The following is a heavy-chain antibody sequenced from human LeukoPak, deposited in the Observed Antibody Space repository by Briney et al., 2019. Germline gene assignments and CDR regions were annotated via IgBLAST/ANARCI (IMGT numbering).Heavy chain of an antibody. CDR3: ARLGSSGWYGGRYFDY. CDR1: GFTFSSYA. CDR2: ISGSGGST. J-gene: IGHJ4*02. Sequence: GGSLRLSCAASGFTFSSYAMSWVRQAPGKGLEWVSAISGSGGSTYYADSVKGRFTISRDNSKNTLYLQMNSLRAEDTAVYYCARLGSSGWYGGRYFDYWGQGTLVTVSS. V-gene: IGHV3-23*01. D-gene: IGHD6-19*01.